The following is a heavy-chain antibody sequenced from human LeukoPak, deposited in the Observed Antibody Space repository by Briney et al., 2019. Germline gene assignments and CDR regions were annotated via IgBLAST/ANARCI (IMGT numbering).Heavy chain of an antibody. Sequence: GGSLRLSCAPATFLFTRASISCVRQAPVKGLEWVSAISGSDDTTYYADSVKGRFTISRDNSKNTLYLQMNSLRAEDTAVYFCAKDHVTIIRGVLDSCGQGTLVTVSS. D-gene: IGHD3-10*01. CDR3: AKDHVTIIRGVLDS. CDR1: TFLFTRAS. J-gene: IGHJ4*02. CDR2: ISGSDDTT. V-gene: IGHV3-23*01.